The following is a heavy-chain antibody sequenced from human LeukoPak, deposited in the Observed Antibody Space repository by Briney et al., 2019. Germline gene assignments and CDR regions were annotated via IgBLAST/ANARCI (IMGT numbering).Heavy chain of an antibody. V-gene: IGHV4-4*07. J-gene: IGHJ5*02. D-gene: IGHD6-13*01. CDR2: IYTSGST. CDR1: GGSISSYY. CDR3: ARDGYSSCGPEIGGFDP. Sequence: SETLSLTCTVSGGSISSYYWSWIRQPAGKGLEWIGRIYTSGSTNYNPSLKSRVTMSVDTSKNQFSLKLSSVTAADTAVYYCARDGYSSCGPEIGGFDPWGQGTLVTVSS.